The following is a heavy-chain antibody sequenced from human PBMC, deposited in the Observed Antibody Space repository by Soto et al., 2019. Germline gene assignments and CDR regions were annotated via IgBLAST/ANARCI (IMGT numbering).Heavy chain of an antibody. V-gene: IGHV1-69*13. J-gene: IGHJ5*02. D-gene: IGHD4-17*01. Sequence: ASVKVSCKASGGTFSSYAISWVRQAPGQGLEWMGGIIPIFGTANYAQKFQGRVTITADESTSTAYMELSSLRSEDTAVYYCARSTNTVTTSYWFDPWGQGTLVTVSS. CDR2: IIPIFGTA. CDR3: ARSTNTVTTSYWFDP. CDR1: GGTFSSYA.